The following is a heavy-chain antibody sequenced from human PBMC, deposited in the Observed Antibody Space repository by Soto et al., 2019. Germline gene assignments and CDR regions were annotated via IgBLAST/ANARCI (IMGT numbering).Heavy chain of an antibody. CDR1: GFTFSSYA. J-gene: IGHJ4*02. V-gene: IGHV3-23*01. Sequence: EVQLLEAGGGLVQPGGSLRLSCVVSGFTFSSYAMSWVRRAPGEGLEGVSVIGVSGGSTYYADSVKGRFTISRDNSKNTLYLQLSSLRAEDTAVYYFAKCGGSYFFDYWGQGTLVTLSS. CDR2: IGVSGGST. D-gene: IGHD1-26*01. CDR3: AKCGGSYFFDY.